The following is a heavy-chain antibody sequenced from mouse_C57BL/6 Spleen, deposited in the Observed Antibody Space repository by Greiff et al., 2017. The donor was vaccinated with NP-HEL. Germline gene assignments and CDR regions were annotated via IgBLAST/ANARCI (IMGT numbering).Heavy chain of an antibody. CDR2: IVPSDSET. CDR3: ARESSRYGRSYSWYFDV. D-gene: IGHD1-1*01. CDR1: GYTFTRYW. Sequence: QVQLQQPGAELVRPGSSVKLSCKASGYTFTRYWMHWVKQRPLQGLDWIGNIVPSDSETHYNQKFKDKATLTVDKSSSTAYMQLSSLTSEDSAVYYCARESSRYGRSYSWYFDVWGTGTTVTVSS. V-gene: IGHV1-52*01. J-gene: IGHJ1*03.